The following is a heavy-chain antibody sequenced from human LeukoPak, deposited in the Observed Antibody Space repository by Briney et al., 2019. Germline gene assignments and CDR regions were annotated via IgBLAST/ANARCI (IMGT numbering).Heavy chain of an antibody. V-gene: IGHV3-23*01. CDR1: GFTFSSYA. CDR3: AKVGVASYYFDY. Sequence: RAGGSLRLSCAASGFTFSSYAMSWVRQAPGKGLEWVSTISHSDGTTYDTDSVKGRFTISRDNSKNTLSLQMNSLRAEDTAVYYCAKVGVASYYFDYWGQGALVTVSS. J-gene: IGHJ4*02. D-gene: IGHD2-21*01. CDR2: ISHSDGTT.